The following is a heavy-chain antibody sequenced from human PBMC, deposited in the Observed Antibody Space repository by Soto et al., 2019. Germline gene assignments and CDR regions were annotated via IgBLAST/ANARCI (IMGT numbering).Heavy chain of an antibody. D-gene: IGHD6-6*01. CDR1: GFTFSSYW. Sequence: EVQLVESGGGLVQPWGSLRLSCAASGFTFSSYWMHWVRQSPGKGLVWVSRINSDGSSTSYADSVKGRFTISSDNAKNTLYLQMNSLRAEDTAVYYCARDHIAARPYGMDVWGQGTTVTVSS. V-gene: IGHV3-74*01. J-gene: IGHJ6*02. CDR3: ARDHIAARPYGMDV. CDR2: INSDGSST.